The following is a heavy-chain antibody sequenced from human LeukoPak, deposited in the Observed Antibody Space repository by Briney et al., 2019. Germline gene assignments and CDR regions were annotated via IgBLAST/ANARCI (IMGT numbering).Heavy chain of an antibody. Sequence: ASDTLSLTCTVSGGSISTYYWSGIRQPRGRGLEWIGYNNYSGSTKSSPSLKSRVTISVDTSKNQFSLKLSSVTAADTAVYYCARHGGDWVFDYWGQGTLVTVSS. J-gene: IGHJ4*02. CDR3: ARHGGDWVFDY. CDR1: GGSISTYY. D-gene: IGHD2-21*02. V-gene: IGHV4-59*08. CDR2: NNYSGST.